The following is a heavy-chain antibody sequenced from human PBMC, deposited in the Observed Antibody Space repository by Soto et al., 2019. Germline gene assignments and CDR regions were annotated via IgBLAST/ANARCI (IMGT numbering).Heavy chain of an antibody. V-gene: IGHV3-9*01. CDR1: GFTFDDYA. D-gene: IGHD3-10*01. Sequence: EVQLVESGGGLVQPGRSLRLSCAASGFTFDDYAMHWVRQAPGKGLEWVSGISWNSGSIGYADSVKGRFTISRDNAKNSLYLQMNSLRAEDTALYYCAKDIGGADAFDIWGQGKIVTVSS. CDR3: AKDIGGADAFDI. J-gene: IGHJ3*02. CDR2: ISWNSGSI.